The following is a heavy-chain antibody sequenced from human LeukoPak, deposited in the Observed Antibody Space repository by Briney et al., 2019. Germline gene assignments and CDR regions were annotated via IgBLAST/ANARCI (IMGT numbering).Heavy chain of an antibody. D-gene: IGHD5-12*01. CDR2: INHSGST. CDR3: ARGYSGYDSPFDY. V-gene: IGHV4-34*01. CDR1: GGSFSGYY. J-gene: IGHJ4*02. Sequence: SETLSLTCAVYGGSFSGYYWSWIRQPPGKGLEWIGEINHSGSTYYNPSLKSRVTISVDTSKNQFSLKLSSVTAADTAVYYCARGYSGYDSPFDYWGQGTLVTVSS.